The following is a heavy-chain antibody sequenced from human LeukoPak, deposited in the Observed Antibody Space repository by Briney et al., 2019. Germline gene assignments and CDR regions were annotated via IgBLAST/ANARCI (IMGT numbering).Heavy chain of an antibody. CDR1: GGSINNNKW. CDR2: VYYSGST. CDR3: ARDPYTAYAFDI. V-gene: IGHV4-4*02. D-gene: IGHD5-18*01. Sequence: SETLSLTCVVSGGSINNNKWWSWVRQPPGKGLEWIGDVYYSGSTNYNPSLKSRVTISVDKSKNQFSLKLSSVTAADTAVYYCARDPYTAYAFDIWGQGTMVTVSS. J-gene: IGHJ3*02.